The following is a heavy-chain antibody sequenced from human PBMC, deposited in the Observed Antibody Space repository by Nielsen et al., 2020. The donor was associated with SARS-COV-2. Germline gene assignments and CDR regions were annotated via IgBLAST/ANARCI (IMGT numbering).Heavy chain of an antibody. D-gene: IGHD1-26*01. CDR1: GGSISSSGHY. CDR3: ARSGPRRNNAFDI. V-gene: IGHV4-39*01. CDR2: IYYSGTT. Sequence: SETLSLTCTVSGGSISSSGHYWGWIRQPPGKGLEWIASIYYSGTTYYNPSLKSRVAISIDTSKNQFSLKVTSVTAADTAVYYCARSGPRRNNAFDIWGQGSMVTVSS. J-gene: IGHJ3*02.